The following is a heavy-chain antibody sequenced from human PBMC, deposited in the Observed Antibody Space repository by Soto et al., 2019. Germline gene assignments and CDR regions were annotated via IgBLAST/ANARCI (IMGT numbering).Heavy chain of an antibody. Sequence: QVQLVQSGAEVKKPGSSVKVSCKASGGTFSSYAISWVRQAPGQGLEWMGGIIPIFGTANYAQKFQGRVTITADESTSTAYMELSSLRSEDTAVYYCARAYIGEAGRREYYYGMDVWGQGTTVTVSS. V-gene: IGHV1-69*12. CDR1: GGTFSSYA. CDR3: ARAYIGEAGRREYYYGMDV. CDR2: IIPIFGTA. J-gene: IGHJ6*02. D-gene: IGHD2-15*01.